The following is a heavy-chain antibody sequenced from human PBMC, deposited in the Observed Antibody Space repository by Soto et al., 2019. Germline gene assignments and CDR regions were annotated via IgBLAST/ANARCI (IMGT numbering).Heavy chain of an antibody. CDR2: INHSGST. Sequence: ETLSLTCAVYGGSFSVYYWSWIRQPPGKGLEWIGEINHSGSTNYNPSLKSRVTISVDTSKNQFSLKLSSVTAADTAVYYCARLSSSSWGAFDIWGQGTMVTVSS. D-gene: IGHD6-13*01. V-gene: IGHV4-34*01. CDR3: ARLSSSSWGAFDI. J-gene: IGHJ3*02. CDR1: GGSFSVYY.